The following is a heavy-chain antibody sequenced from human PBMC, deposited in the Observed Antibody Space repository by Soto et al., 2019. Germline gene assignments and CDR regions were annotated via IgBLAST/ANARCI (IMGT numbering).Heavy chain of an antibody. V-gene: IGHV2-5*01. CDR1: GFSLSTSGVG. J-gene: IGHJ3*02. D-gene: IGHD3-22*01. Sequence: SGPTLVNPTQTLTLTCTFSGFSLSTSGVGVGWIRQPPGKALEWLALIYWNDDKRYSPSLKTRLTITKGTSKNQVVLTMTSLDPVDTAPYYCAPDYYDASGYYPRDAFDIWGQGTMVTVSS. CDR3: APDYYDASGYYPRDAFDI. CDR2: IYWNDDK.